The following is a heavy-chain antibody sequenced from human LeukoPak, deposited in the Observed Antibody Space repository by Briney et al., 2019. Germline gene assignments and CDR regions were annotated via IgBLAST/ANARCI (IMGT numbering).Heavy chain of an antibody. Sequence: SETLSLTCAVSGDSFSSSNWWTWVRQPPGKGLEWIGEIYRGGSANYNPSLRSRVTISVDKSKNQFSLKLSSVTAADTAVYYCARNGGNSDLDYWGQGTLVTVSS. CDR3: ARNGGNSDLDY. V-gene: IGHV4-4*02. CDR1: GDSFSSSNW. J-gene: IGHJ4*02. D-gene: IGHD4-23*01. CDR2: IYRGGSA.